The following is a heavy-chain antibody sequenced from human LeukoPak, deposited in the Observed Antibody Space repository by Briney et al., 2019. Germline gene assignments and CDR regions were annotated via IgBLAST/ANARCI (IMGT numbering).Heavy chain of an antibody. V-gene: IGHV4-34*01. Sequence: SETLSLTCAVYGGSFSGYYWSWIRQPPGKGLEWIGEINHSGSTNYNPSLKSRVTISVDTSKNQFSLKLSSVTAADTAVYYCATGPRRGRYRRGYYYGMDVWGQGTTVTVSS. J-gene: IGHJ6*02. CDR2: INHSGST. CDR1: GGSFSGYY. D-gene: IGHD1-1*01. CDR3: ATGPRRGRYRRGYYYGMDV.